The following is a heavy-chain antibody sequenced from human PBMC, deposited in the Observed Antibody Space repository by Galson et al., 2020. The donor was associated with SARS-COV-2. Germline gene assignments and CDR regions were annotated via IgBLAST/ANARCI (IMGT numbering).Heavy chain of an antibody. Sequence: SETLSLTCTVSGGSISSSSYSWGWIRQPPGKGLEWIGSIYYSGSTYYNPSLKSRVTISVDTSKNQFSLKLSSVTAADTAVYYCAGEGITIFGVVIKDYYYGMDVWGQGTTVTVSS. V-gene: IGHV4-39*01. CDR3: AGEGITIFGVVIKDYYYGMDV. CDR1: GGSISSSSYS. CDR2: IYYSGST. D-gene: IGHD3-3*01. J-gene: IGHJ6*02.